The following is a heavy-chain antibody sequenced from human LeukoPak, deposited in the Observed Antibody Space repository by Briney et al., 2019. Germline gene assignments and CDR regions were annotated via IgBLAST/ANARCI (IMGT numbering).Heavy chain of an antibody. D-gene: IGHD5-18*01. Sequence: QSGGSLRLSCAASGFTFSSYWMSWVRQAPGKGLEWVANIKQDGSEKNYVDSVKGRFTISRDNAKNSLYLQMNSLRAEDTAVYYCARDAGYGYDRFDYWGQGTQVTVSS. CDR3: ARDAGYGYDRFDY. CDR1: GFTFSSYW. V-gene: IGHV3-7*01. CDR2: IKQDGSEK. J-gene: IGHJ4*02.